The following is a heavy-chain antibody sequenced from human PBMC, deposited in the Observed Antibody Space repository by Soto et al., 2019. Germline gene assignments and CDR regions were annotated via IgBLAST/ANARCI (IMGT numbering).Heavy chain of an antibody. Sequence: SQTLSLTCAISGDSVSSNSAAWNWIRQSPSRGLEWLGRTYYRSKWYNDYAVSVKSRITINPDTSKNQFSLQLNSVTPEDTAVYYCARSLDYDFWSGYYTGTHNFDDWGQEILVSVS. V-gene: IGHV6-1*01. CDR3: ARSLDYDFWSGYYTGTHNFDD. J-gene: IGHJ4*02. CDR2: TYYRSKWYN. CDR1: GDSVSSNSAA. D-gene: IGHD3-3*01.